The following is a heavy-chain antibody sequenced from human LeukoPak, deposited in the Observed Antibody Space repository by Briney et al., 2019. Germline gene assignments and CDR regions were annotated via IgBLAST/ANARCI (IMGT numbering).Heavy chain of an antibody. CDR1: GFTFSSYS. D-gene: IGHD3-22*01. J-gene: IGHJ4*02. CDR3: AREGGWYYDSSGNDY. Sequence: GGSLRLSCAASGFTFSSYSMNWVRQAPGKGLEWVSSISSSSGYIYYADSVKGRFTISRDNAKNSLYLQMNSLRAEDTAVYYCAREGGWYYDSSGNDYWGQGTLVTVSS. V-gene: IGHV3-21*01. CDR2: ISSSSGYI.